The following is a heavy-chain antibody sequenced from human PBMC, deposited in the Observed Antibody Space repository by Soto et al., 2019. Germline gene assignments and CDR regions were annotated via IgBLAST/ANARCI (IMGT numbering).Heavy chain of an antibody. CDR2: ISGSGGST. Sequence: PGGSLRLSCAASGFTFSSYAMSWVRQAPGKGLEWVSAISGSGGSTYYADSVKGRFTISRDNSKNTLYLQMNSLRAEDTAVYYCAKSVALQGYYYYGMDVWGQGTTVTVSS. CDR3: AKSVALQGYYYYGMDV. J-gene: IGHJ6*02. CDR1: GFTFSSYA. V-gene: IGHV3-23*01. D-gene: IGHD2-15*01.